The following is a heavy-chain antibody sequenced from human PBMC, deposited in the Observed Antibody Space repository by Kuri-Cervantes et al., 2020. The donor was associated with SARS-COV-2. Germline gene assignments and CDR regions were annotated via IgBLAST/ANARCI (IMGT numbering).Heavy chain of an antibody. J-gene: IGHJ6*02. D-gene: IGHD3-22*01. CDR3: ARDRRPIYYDSSGYYIDYYYYGMDV. V-gene: IGHV1-2*02. CDR2: INPNSGGT. Sequence: ASVKVSCKASGYTFTGYYMHWVRQAPGQGLEWMGWINPNSGGTNYAQKFQGRVTMTRDTSISTAYMELSRLRSDDTAVYYCARDRRPIYYDSSGYYIDYYYYGMDVWGQGTTVTVSS. CDR1: GYTFTGYY.